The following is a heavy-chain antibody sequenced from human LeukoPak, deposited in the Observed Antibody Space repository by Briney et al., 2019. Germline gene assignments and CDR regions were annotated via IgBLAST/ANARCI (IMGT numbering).Heavy chain of an antibody. CDR2: INSDGTST. CDR1: GYTFSRYW. D-gene: IGHD6-13*01. J-gene: IGHJ3*02. CDR3: ARVTSSRGAIDI. Sequence: GGSLRLSCAASGYTFSRYWIHWVRQAPGKGLVWVSRINSDGTSTTYAESVKGRFTISRDNAKNTLYLQMNSLRAEDTAMYYCARVTSSRGAIDIWGQGTMVTVSS. V-gene: IGHV3-74*03.